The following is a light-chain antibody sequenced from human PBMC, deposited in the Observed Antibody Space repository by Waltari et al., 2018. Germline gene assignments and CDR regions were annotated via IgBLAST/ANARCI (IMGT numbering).Light chain of an antibody. V-gene: IGKV3-11*01. Sequence: DIVLTQSPATLSLSPGERATLSCRASQSVSYYLAWYQQRPGQAPRLLINDSSSRATCSPARFSGSGSETDFTLIISSLEPEDFAVYYCQQRRSWPRTFGGGTKVEI. CDR3: QQRRSWPRT. CDR1: QSVSYY. CDR2: DSS. J-gene: IGKJ4*02.